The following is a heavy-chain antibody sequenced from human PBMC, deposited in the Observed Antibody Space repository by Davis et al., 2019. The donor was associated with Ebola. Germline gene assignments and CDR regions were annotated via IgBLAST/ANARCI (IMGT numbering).Heavy chain of an antibody. V-gene: IGHV1-2*04. CDR3: ARDRVCSGATCYAYFDF. Sequence: AASVKVSCKASGYTFTGHYIHWVRQAPGQGLEWMGWINPNSGDTKYSQKFQGWVTMTRDTPISTAYMELNRLTSDDTAVYYCARDRVCSGATCYAYFDFWGQGTPVTVSS. D-gene: IGHD2-15*01. CDR2: INPNSGDT. CDR1: GYTFTGHY. J-gene: IGHJ4*02.